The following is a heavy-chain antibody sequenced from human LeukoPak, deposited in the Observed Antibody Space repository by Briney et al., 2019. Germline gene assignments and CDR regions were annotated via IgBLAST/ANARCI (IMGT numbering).Heavy chain of an antibody. D-gene: IGHD5-18*01. CDR3: ARAPGGYDYSYGIQYYFDY. J-gene: IGHJ4*02. CDR2: IYSGGST. CDR1: GFTVSSNY. V-gene: IGHV3-53*01. Sequence: GSLRLSCAASGFTVSSNYMSWVRQAPGKGLEWVSVIYSGGSTYYADSVKGRFTISRDNSKNTLYLQMNSLRAEDTAVYYCARAPGGYDYSYGIQYYFDYWGQGTLVTVSS.